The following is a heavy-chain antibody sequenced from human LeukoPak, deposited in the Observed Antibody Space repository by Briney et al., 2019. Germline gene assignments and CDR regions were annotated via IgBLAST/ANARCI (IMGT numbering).Heavy chain of an antibody. CDR3: ARMYYYDSSGYPSVFWFDP. V-gene: IGHV4-30-2*01. D-gene: IGHD3-22*01. CDR2: IYHSGST. Sequence: SETLSLTCAVSGGSISSGGYSWSWLRQPPGKGLEWIGYIYHSGSTYYNPSLKSRVTISVDRSKNQFSPKLSSVTAADTAVYYCARMYYYDSSGYPSVFWFDPWGQGTLVTVSS. CDR1: GGSISSGGYS. J-gene: IGHJ5*02.